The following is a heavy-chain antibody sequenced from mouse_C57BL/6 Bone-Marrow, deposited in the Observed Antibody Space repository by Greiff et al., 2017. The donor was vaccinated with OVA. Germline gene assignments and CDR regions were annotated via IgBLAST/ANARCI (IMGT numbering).Heavy chain of an antibody. Sequence: QVQLKESGPGLVQPSQSLSITCTVSGFSLTSYGVHWVRQSPGKGLEWLGVIWSGGSTDYNAAFISRLSISKDNSKSQVFFKMNSLQADDTAIYYCARSWGGSRYYAMDYWGQGTAVTVSS. CDR2: IWSGGST. D-gene: IGHD1-1*01. CDR1: GFSLTSYG. CDR3: ARSWGGSRYYAMDY. J-gene: IGHJ4*01. V-gene: IGHV2-2*01.